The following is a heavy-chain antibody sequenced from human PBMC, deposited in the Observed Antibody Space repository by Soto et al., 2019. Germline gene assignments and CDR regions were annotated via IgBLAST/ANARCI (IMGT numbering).Heavy chain of an antibody. D-gene: IGHD6-6*01. Sequence: PGWSLRLSCAASVFTFSSYGMHWVRQAPGKGLEWVAVIWYDGSNKYYADSAKGRFTISRDNSKNTLYLQMNSLRAEDTAVYYCARDDLDFEYSSSSIDYWGQGTLVTVSS. CDR2: IWYDGSNK. V-gene: IGHV3-33*01. CDR1: VFTFSSYG. CDR3: ARDDLDFEYSSSSIDY. J-gene: IGHJ4*02.